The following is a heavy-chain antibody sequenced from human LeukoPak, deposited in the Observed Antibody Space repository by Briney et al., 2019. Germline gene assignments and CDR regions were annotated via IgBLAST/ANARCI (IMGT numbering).Heavy chain of an antibody. CDR3: ARSTGSRNYYYYYGMDV. V-gene: IGHV5-51*01. D-gene: IGHD3-9*01. Sequence: GGSLKISCKGSGYSFTGYWIGWVRQVPGKGLEWMGIIYPDDSDTRYSPSFQGQVTISADKSISTAYLQWSSLKASDTAMYYCARSTGSRNYYYYYGMDVWGKGTTVTVSS. CDR1: GYSFTGYW. CDR2: IYPDDSDT. J-gene: IGHJ6*04.